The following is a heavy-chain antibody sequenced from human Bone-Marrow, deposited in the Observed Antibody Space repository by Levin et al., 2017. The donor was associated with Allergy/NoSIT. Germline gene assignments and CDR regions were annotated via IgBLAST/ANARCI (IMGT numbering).Heavy chain of an antibody. CDR1: GYNFTNRW. CDR2: IYPGDSET. D-gene: IGHD1-14*01. V-gene: IGHV5-51*01. J-gene: IGHJ4*02. CDR3: ARDFAYRDRYDY. Sequence: GESLKISCQGSGYNFTNRWIAWVRQMPGKGLELMGIIYPGDSETKYSPSFQGQVTISADKSIPTAYLQWSALKASDTAISYCARDFAYRDRYDYWGQGTPVTVSS.